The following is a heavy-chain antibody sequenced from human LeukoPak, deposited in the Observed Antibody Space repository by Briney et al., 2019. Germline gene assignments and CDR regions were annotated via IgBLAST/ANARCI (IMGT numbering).Heavy chain of an antibody. CDR3: ARAYSETYGLGYYYMDV. D-gene: IGHD1-26*01. J-gene: IGHJ6*03. CDR1: GFTFSSYE. V-gene: IGHV3-48*03. Sequence: GGSLRLSCAASGFTFSSYEMNWVRQAPGKGLEWVSYISSSGSTIYYADSVKGRFTVSRDNAKNSLYLQMNSLRAEDTAVYYCARAYSETYGLGYYYMDVWGKGTTVTISS. CDR2: ISSSGSTI.